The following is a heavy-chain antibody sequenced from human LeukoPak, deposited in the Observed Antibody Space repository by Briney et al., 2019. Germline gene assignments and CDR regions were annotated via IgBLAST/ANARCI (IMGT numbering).Heavy chain of an antibody. CDR3: ARAFPARDWFFDL. CDR2: INANTGNP. V-gene: IGHV7-4-1*02. CDR1: GYTFTSYS. D-gene: IGHD2/OR15-2a*01. J-gene: IGHJ2*01. Sequence: ASVKVSCKASGYTFTSYSMNWVRQAPGQGLEYMGWINANTGNPTYAQGFTGRFVFSLDTSVSTAYLQISSLKAEDTAVYYCARAFPARDWFFDLWGRGTLVTVSS.